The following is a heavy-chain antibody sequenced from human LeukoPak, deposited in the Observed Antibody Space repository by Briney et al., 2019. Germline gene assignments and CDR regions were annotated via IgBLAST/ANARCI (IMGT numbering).Heavy chain of an antibody. J-gene: IGHJ4*02. Sequence: ASVKVSCKASGYIFTDYYMHWVRQAPGQGLEWMGWISAYNGNTNYAQKLQGRVTMTTDTSTSTAYMELRSLRSDDTAVYYCATSSSSWYVPFDYWGQGTLVTVSS. D-gene: IGHD6-13*01. CDR3: ATSSSSWYVPFDY. V-gene: IGHV1-18*04. CDR1: GYIFTDYY. CDR2: ISAYNGNT.